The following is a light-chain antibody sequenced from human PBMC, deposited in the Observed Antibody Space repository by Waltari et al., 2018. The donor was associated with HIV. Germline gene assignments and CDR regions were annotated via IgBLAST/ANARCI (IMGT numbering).Light chain of an antibody. J-gene: IGLJ3*02. CDR1: SSDVGSYTL. V-gene: IGLV2-23*02. Sequence: QSALTQPASVSGSPGPSITLSCTGTSSDVGSYTLVSWYQQHPGKAPKLMIYEVSKRPSGVSNRFSGSKSGNTASLTISGLQAEDEADYYCCSYAGSSTLVFGGGTKLTVL. CDR3: CSYAGSSTLV. CDR2: EVS.